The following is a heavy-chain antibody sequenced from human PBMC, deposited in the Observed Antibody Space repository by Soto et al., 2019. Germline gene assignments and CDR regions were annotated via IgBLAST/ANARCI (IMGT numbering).Heavy chain of an antibody. CDR2: ISGSGGST. CDR3: AKGTYYDFWSRYLRDWYFDL. D-gene: IGHD3-3*01. V-gene: IGHV3-23*01. Sequence: GGSLRLSCAASGFTFSSYAMSWVRQAPGKGLEWVSAISGSGGSTYYADSVKGRFTISRDNSKNTLYLQMNSLRAEDTAVYYCAKGTYYDFWSRYLRDWYFDLWGRGTLVTVSS. CDR1: GFTFSSYA. J-gene: IGHJ2*01.